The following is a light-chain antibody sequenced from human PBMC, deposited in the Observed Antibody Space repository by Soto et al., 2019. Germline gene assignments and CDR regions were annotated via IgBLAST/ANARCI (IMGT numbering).Light chain of an antibody. CDR2: DAS. CDR3: HQRQYWPPIT. CDR1: LSVSVY. J-gene: IGKJ5*01. V-gene: IGKV3-11*01. Sequence: EVVLTQSPCTLSLSPWERATLSFGTSLSVSVYLDWYQQKPGQAPRLLISDASNRATGIPARFSGSGSGTDFTLTISSLEPEDFAVYYCHQRQYWPPITFGQGTRLEIK.